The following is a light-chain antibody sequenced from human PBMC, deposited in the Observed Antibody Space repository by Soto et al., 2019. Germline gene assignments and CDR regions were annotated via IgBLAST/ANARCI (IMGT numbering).Light chain of an antibody. V-gene: IGKV3-20*01. J-gene: IGKJ1*01. CDR1: QSVTSNY. CDR2: GAS. Sequence: EIVLTQSPATLSSSPGERATLSCRASQSVTSNYLAWYQQKPGQAPRLLISGASNRATGIPDRFSGSGSGTDFTLTISRLEPEDFAVYYCQQYGSSGTFGQGTKVDIK. CDR3: QQYGSSGT.